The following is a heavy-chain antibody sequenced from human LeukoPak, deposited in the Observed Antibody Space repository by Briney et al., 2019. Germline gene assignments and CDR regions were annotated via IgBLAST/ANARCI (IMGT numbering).Heavy chain of an antibody. J-gene: IGHJ4*02. V-gene: IGHV4-59*01. CDR2: IYYSGST. CDR3: ARERKAAREFDY. Sequence: SETLSLTCTVSGGSISSYYWSWIRQPPGKGLEWIGYIYYSGSTNYNPSLKSRVTISVDTSKNQFSLKLCSVTAADTAVYYCARERKAAREFDYWGQGTLVTVSS. CDR1: GGSISSYY. D-gene: IGHD6-6*01.